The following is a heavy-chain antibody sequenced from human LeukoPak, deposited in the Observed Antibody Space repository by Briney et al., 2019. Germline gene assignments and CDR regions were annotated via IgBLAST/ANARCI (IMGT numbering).Heavy chain of an antibody. J-gene: IGHJ4*02. CDR2: ITSSGTYI. Sequence: GESLRLSCAASGFTFNNYNMNWVRQAPGKALEWVSSITSSGTYIFYADSVKGRFTISRDNAKNSLYLQMNSLGPEDTAVYFCARILDSAWGELGYWGQGTLVTVSS. CDR1: GFTFNNYN. D-gene: IGHD6-19*01. V-gene: IGHV3-21*01. CDR3: ARILDSAWGELGY.